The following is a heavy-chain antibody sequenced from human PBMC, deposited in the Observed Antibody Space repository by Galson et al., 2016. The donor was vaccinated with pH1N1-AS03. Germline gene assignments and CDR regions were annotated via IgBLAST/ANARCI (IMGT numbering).Heavy chain of an antibody. CDR2: MSYDGSTK. J-gene: IGHJ4*02. Sequence: SLRLSCAASGFSFSSYGMHWARQAPGKGLEWVAIMSYDGSTKYYTDSVRDRFTISRDNSKKTLYLHMSSLRAEDTAVYYCAKDLHFYDSYYLDYWGRGTLVIVSS. D-gene: IGHD2/OR15-2a*01. CDR1: GFSFSSYG. V-gene: IGHV3-30*18. CDR3: AKDLHFYDSYYLDY.